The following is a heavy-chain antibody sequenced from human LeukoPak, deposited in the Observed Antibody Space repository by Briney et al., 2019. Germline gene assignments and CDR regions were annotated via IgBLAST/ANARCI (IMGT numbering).Heavy chain of an antibody. J-gene: IGHJ4*02. D-gene: IGHD6-19*01. Sequence: GGSLRLSCAASGFTFSSYSMNWVRQAPGKGLEWVSSISSSSSYIYYADSVKGRFTISRDNAKNSLYLQMNSLRAEDTAVYYCARDPAIAVADMKDYWGQGTLVTVSS. V-gene: IGHV3-21*01. CDR1: GFTFSSYS. CDR2: ISSSSSYI. CDR3: ARDPAIAVADMKDY.